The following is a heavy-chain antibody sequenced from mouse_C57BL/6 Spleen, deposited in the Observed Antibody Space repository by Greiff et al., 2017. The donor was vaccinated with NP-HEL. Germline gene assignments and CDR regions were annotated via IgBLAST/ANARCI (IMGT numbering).Heavy chain of an antibody. CDR2: IWRGGST. CDR3: AKKRVDSSGYYAMDY. Sequence: VKLMESGPGLVQPSQSLSITCTVSGFSSTSYGVHWVRQSPGKGLEWLGVIWRGGSTDYNAAFMSRLSITKDNSKSQVFFKMNSLQADDTAIYYCAKKRVDSSGYYAMDYWGQGTSVTVSS. CDR1: GFSSTSYG. V-gene: IGHV2-5*01. D-gene: IGHD3-2*02. J-gene: IGHJ4*01.